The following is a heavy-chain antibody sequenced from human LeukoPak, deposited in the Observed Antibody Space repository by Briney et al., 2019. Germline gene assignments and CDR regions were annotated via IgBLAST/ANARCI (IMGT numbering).Heavy chain of an antibody. V-gene: IGHV3-23*01. CDR2: ISGGGVST. D-gene: IGHD3-22*01. CDR1: GFTFSSYA. CDR3: AKDSSMIRGYFDY. J-gene: IGHJ4*02. Sequence: GGSLRLSCAASGFTFSSYAMNWVRQTPGKGLKWVSGISGGGVSTYYADSVKGRFTISRDNSKNTLYLQMNSLRAEDTAVYYCAKDSSMIRGYFDYWGQGILVTVSS.